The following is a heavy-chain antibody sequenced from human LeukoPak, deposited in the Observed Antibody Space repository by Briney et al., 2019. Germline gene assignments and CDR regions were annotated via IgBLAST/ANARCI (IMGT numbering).Heavy chain of an antibody. J-gene: IGHJ4*02. V-gene: IGHV4-39*07. CDR1: GDSISSSTYY. D-gene: IGHD1-26*01. CDR2: ISHSGST. Sequence: SETLSLTCNVSGDSISSSTYYWGWIRQPPGKGLEWIGSISHSGSTNYNPSLKSRVTISVDTSKNQFSLKLSSVTAADTAVYYCARRPPSGSPVDYWGQGTLVTVSS. CDR3: ARRPPSGSPVDY.